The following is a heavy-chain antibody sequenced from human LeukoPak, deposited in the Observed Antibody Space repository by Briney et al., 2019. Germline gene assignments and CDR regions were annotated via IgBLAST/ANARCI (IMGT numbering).Heavy chain of an antibody. CDR2: ISSSGSTI. D-gene: IGHD3-10*02. J-gene: IGHJ6*04. CDR3: AELGITMIGGV. Sequence: GGPLRLSCAASGFTFSTYGMSWVRQAPGKGLEGVSYISSSGSTIYYADSVKGRFTISRDNAKNSLYLQMNSLRAEDTAVYYCAELGITMIGGVWGKGTTVTISS. V-gene: IGHV3-48*04. CDR1: GFTFSTYG.